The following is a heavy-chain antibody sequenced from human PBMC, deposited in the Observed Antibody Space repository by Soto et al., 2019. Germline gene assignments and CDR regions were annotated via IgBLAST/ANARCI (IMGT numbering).Heavy chain of an antibody. Sequence: GGSLRLSCSASGFTFSNYAMHWVRQAPGKRLEYVSAISNNGDSTYYADPVKGRFTVSRDNPKNTLYLQMSSLRAEDTAVYYCVKDRYCGGDCYSGYFDYWGLGTLVTVSS. J-gene: IGHJ4*02. CDR3: VKDRYCGGDCYSGYFDY. CDR1: GFTFSNYA. D-gene: IGHD2-21*02. V-gene: IGHV3-64D*06. CDR2: ISNNGDST.